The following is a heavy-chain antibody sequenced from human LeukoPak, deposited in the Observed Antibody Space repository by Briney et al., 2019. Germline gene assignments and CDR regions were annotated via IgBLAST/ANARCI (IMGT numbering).Heavy chain of an antibody. V-gene: IGHV1-24*01. Sequence: ASVKVSCKVSGYSLTKLCMHWVRQAPGKGLEWMGNFDPEDGETIYAQKFQGRVTMTEDTSTDTAYMELNSLTSEDTAVYYCTTSTSGSWGQGTLVTVSS. CDR3: TTSTSGS. D-gene: IGHD3-10*01. CDR2: FDPEDGET. CDR1: GYSLTKLC. J-gene: IGHJ5*02.